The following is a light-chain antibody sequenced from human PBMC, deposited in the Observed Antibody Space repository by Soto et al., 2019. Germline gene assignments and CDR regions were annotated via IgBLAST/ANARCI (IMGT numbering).Light chain of an antibody. V-gene: IGLV7-43*01. J-gene: IGLJ3*02. CDR2: YTS. Sequence: QAVVTQEPSLTVSPGGTVTLTCASSTGTVSTGYYPNWFQQKPGQAPRALIYYTSNKHSWTPARFSGSLLGGKAALTLSGVPTEDEAEYYCVLYSGGGWVFGGGTKVTVL. CDR3: VLYSGGGWV. CDR1: TGTVSTGYY.